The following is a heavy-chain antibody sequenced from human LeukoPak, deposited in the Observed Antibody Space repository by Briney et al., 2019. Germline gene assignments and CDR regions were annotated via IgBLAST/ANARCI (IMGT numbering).Heavy chain of an antibody. CDR3: AREGYDSSGYIYFDY. CDR2: ISSSSSYI. V-gene: IGHV3-21*01. Sequence: GGSLRLSCAASGFTFSSYSMNWVRQAPGKGLEWVSSISSSSSYIYYADSVKGRFTISRDNAKNSLYLQMNSLRAEDTAVYYCAREGYDSSGYIYFDYWGQGTLVTVSS. CDR1: GFTFSSYS. D-gene: IGHD3-22*01. J-gene: IGHJ4*02.